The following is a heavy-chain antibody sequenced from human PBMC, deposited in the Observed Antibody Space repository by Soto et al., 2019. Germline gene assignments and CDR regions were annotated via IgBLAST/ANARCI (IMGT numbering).Heavy chain of an antibody. CDR1: GFTFSSYA. CDR2: ISGSGGST. CDR3: AKGNGDSSSSYHYYYGMDV. Sequence: PGGSLRLSCAASGFTFSSYAMSWVRQAPGKGLEWVSAISGSGGSTYYADSVKGRFTISRDNSKNTLYLQMNSLRAEDTAVYYCAKGNGDSSSSYHYYYGMDVWGQGTTVTVSS. V-gene: IGHV3-23*01. J-gene: IGHJ6*02. D-gene: IGHD6-6*01.